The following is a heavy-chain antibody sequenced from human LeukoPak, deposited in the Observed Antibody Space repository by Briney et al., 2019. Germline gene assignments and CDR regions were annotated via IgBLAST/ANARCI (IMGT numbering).Heavy chain of an antibody. J-gene: IGHJ4*02. CDR1: GGSISSYY. CDR3: ARVHGGDHSDY. V-gene: IGHV4-59*12. CDR2: IYYSGST. D-gene: IGHD4-17*01. Sequence: PSETLSLTCTVSGGSISSYYWSWIRQPPGKGLEWIGYIYYSGSTNYNPSLKSRVTISVDTSKNQFSLKLSSVTAADTAVYYCARVHGGDHSDYWGQGTLVTVSS.